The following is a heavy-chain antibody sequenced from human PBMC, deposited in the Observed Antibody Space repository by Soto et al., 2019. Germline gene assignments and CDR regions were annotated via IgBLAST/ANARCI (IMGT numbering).Heavy chain of an antibody. J-gene: IGHJ5*02. CDR1: GFTFSSYA. Sequence: EVQLLESGGGLVQPGGSLRLSCAASGFTFSSYAMSWVRQAPGKGLEWVSAISGSGGSTYYADSVKGRFTISRDNSKNTLYLQLNRLRAGDTAVYYSAKDDNWNYWGAWFDPWGQGTLVTVSS. D-gene: IGHD1-7*01. CDR3: AKDDNWNYWGAWFDP. CDR2: ISGSGGST. V-gene: IGHV3-23*01.